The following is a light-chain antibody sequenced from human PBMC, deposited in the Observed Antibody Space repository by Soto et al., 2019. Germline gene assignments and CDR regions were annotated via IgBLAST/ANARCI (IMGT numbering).Light chain of an antibody. V-gene: IGKV3-20*01. CDR2: GAS. J-gene: IGKJ4*01. CDR3: QQYGSSPLT. Sequence: EIVLTQSPGTLSLSPGERATLSCRASQSVSSSYLAWYQQKPGQAPRLLMYGASSRATGIPDRFSGSESGTDFTLTISRLEPEDSAVYYCQQYGSSPLTFGGGTKVDIK. CDR1: QSVSSSY.